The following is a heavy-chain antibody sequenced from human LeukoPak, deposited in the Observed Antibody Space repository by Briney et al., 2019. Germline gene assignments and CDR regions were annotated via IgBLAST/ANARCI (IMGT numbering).Heavy chain of an antibody. CDR1: GGSISSYY. CDR2: IYYSGST. CDR3: ARGYVGATYYYYMDV. J-gene: IGHJ6*03. Sequence: PSETLSLTCTVSGGSISSYYWSWIRQPPGKGLEWIGYIYYSGSTNYNPSLKSRVTISVDTSKNQFSLKLSSVTAADTAVYYCARGYVGATYYYYMDVWGKGTTVTVSS. D-gene: IGHD1-26*01. V-gene: IGHV4-59*01.